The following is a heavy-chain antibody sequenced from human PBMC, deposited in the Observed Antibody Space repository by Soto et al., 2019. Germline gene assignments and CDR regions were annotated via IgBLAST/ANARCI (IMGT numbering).Heavy chain of an antibody. CDR1: GGSISSGGYY. Sequence: KTSETLSLTCIDSGGSISSGGYYWSWVRQHPGKGLEWIGYIYYSGSTYYNPSLKSRVTISVDTSKNQFSLKLSSVTAADTAVYYCARGGGYYYDSSGYSVQSVIDYWGQGTLVTVSS. J-gene: IGHJ4*02. CDR2: IYYSGST. D-gene: IGHD3-22*01. CDR3: ARGGGYYYDSSGYSVQSVIDY. V-gene: IGHV4-31*03.